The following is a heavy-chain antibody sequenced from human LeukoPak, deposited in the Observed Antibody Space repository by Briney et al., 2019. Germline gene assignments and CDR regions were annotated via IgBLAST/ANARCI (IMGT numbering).Heavy chain of an antibody. CDR3: AREPYCSGGSCYPPWVDY. CDR2: INHSGST. D-gene: IGHD2-15*01. CDR1: GGSFSGYY. Sequence: SETLSLTCAVYGGSFSGYYWSWIRQPPGKGLEWIGEINHSGSTNYNPSLKSRITISVDTSKNQFSLKLSSVTAADTAVYYCAREPYCSGGSCYPPWVDYWGQGTLVTVSS. V-gene: IGHV4-34*01. J-gene: IGHJ4*02.